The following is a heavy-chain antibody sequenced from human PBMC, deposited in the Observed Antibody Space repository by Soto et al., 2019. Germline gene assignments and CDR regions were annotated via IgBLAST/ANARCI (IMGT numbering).Heavy chain of an antibody. CDR3: ARPDIVVVPAAPNYYYYGMDV. J-gene: IGHJ6*02. CDR1: GYTFTSYG. Sequence: AASVKVSCKASGYTFTSYGISWVRQAPGQGLEWMGWISAYNGNTNYAQKLQGRVTMTTDTSTSTAYMELRSLRSDDTAVYYCARPDIVVVPAAPNYYYYGMDVWGQGTTVTVSS. V-gene: IGHV1-18*01. CDR2: ISAYNGNT. D-gene: IGHD2-2*01.